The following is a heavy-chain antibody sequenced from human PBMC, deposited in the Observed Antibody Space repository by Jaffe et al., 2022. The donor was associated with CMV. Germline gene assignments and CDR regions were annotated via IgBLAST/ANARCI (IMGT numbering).Heavy chain of an antibody. CDR2: IGFDAFRT. CDR1: GFSFSDST. Sequence: VLLLQSGGGLVQPGGSLRLSCTASGFSFSDSTMSWVRQAPGRGLEWVSAIGFDAFRTSYADSVEGRFTISRDNSKNTVFLQMDSLTVEDTAIYFCAKEMSFSGPIDYWGQGTLVTVSS. V-gene: IGHV3-23*01. J-gene: IGHJ4*02. CDR3: AKEMSFSGPIDY. D-gene: IGHD2-8*02.